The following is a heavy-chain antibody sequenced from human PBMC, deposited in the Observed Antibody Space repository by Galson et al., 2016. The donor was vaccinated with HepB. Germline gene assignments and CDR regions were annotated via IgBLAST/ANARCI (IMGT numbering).Heavy chain of an antibody. J-gene: IGHJ4*02. D-gene: IGHD3-22*01. CDR2: INPSGGST. CDR3: ARGGYYDSSGSLHY. CDR1: GYTFTRYY. Sequence: SVKVSCKASGYTFTRYYIHWVRQAPGQGLEWMGVINPSGGSTKDAQKSQGRVTMTRDTSTSTVYMELSSLRSEETAEYFCARGGYYDSSGSLHYWGQGTLVTISS. V-gene: IGHV1-46*01.